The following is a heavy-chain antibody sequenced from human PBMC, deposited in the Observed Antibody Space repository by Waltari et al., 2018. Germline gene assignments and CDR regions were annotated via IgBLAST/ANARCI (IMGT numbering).Heavy chain of an antibody. CDR3: ARDLTIFGVVIIEYFDY. D-gene: IGHD3-3*01. J-gene: IGHJ4*02. CDR2: IYYSGST. V-gene: IGHV4-39*07. CDR1: GGSISSSSYY. Sequence: QLQLQESSPGLVKPSETLSLTCTVSGGSISSSSYYWGWIRQPPGKGLEWIGSIYYSGSTYYNPSLKSRVTISVDTSKNQFSLKLSSVTAADTAVYYCARDLTIFGVVIIEYFDYWGQGTLVTVSS.